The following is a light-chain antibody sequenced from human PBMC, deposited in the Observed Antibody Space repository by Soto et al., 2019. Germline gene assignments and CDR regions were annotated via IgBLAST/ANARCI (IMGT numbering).Light chain of an antibody. V-gene: IGKV3-20*01. CDR1: QSVDTTF. CDR2: GAS. CDR3: QQYTSGM. Sequence: EIVLTQSPGSLSLSPGQRATLSCRASQSVDTTFFAWYQKKPGQAPRLLIYGASRRATGIPDRFSGGGSGTDFTLTISRLEPEDFAVYYCQQYTSGMFGQGTKVEIK. J-gene: IGKJ1*01.